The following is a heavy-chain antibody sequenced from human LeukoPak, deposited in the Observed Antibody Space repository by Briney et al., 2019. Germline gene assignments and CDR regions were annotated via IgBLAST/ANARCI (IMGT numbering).Heavy chain of an antibody. V-gene: IGHV1-18*01. Sequence: ASVKVSCKASGYTFTSYGISWLRQAPGQGLEWMGWISNGNTNYAQNLQGRVTMTTDTSTSTAYVELRSLRSDDTAVYFRARSPAAAVVRFDFWGQGTLVTVSS. CDR1: GYTFTSYG. D-gene: IGHD6-13*01. CDR2: ISNGNT. J-gene: IGHJ4*02. CDR3: ARSPAAAVVRFDF.